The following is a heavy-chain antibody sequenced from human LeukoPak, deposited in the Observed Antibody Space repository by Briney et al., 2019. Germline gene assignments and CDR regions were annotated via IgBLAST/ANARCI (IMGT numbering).Heavy chain of an antibody. CDR2: ISNVGTI. Sequence: GGSLRLSCAASGFTFRSYAMTWVRQAPGKGLEWVSEISNVGTINYADSVKGRFTMSRDNAKNTLYLQMNSLRAEDTAVYYCARDQAYTSPADYWGQGTLVTVSS. V-gene: IGHV3-23*01. CDR3: ARDQAYTSPADY. D-gene: IGHD2-2*02. CDR1: GFTFRSYA. J-gene: IGHJ4*02.